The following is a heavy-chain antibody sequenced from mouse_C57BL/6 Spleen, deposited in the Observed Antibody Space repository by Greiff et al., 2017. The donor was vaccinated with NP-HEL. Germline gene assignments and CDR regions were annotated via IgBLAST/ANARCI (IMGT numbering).Heavy chain of an antibody. CDR3: ARAPYNNDDGCWALDF. V-gene: IGHV1-53*01. CDR2: INPSYGGT. J-gene: IGHJ1*03. D-gene: IGHD2-12*01. Sequence: VQLQQPGPELVKPGASVKLSCKASGYSFTSYWMNWVKQRPGQGLEWIGNINPSYGGTNYNEKFKGKATLTVDKSSSTAYMQLSSLTSEDSAVYYCARAPYNNDDGCWALDFWGKGTTGTVSS. CDR1: GYSFTSYW.